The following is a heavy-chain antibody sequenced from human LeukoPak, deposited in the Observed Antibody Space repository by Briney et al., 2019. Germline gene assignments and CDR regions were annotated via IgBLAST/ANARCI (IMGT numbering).Heavy chain of an antibody. V-gene: IGHV5-51*01. CDR3: ARRDSSSWYGDY. CDR2: IYPGDSDT. Sequence: GESLKISCKGSGYSFASYWIGWVRQMPGKGLEWMGIIYPGDSDTRYTPSFQGQVAISADKSISTAYLQWSSLKASDTAMYYCARRDSSSWYGDYWGQGTLVTVSS. D-gene: IGHD6-13*01. CDR1: GYSFASYW. J-gene: IGHJ4*02.